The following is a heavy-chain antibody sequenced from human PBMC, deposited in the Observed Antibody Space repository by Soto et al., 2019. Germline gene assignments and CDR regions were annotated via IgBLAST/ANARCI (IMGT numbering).Heavy chain of an antibody. CDR3: ARLYSSSSGYYYYYMDV. Sequence: PGGSLRLSCAASGFTVSTKYMSWVRQAPGKGLEWVSVIYSGGSTFYADSVRGRFTISRDNSKNTVNLQMNSLRAEDTAVYYCARLYSSSSGYYYYYMDVWGKGTTVTVSS. D-gene: IGHD6-6*01. CDR2: IYSGGST. CDR1: GFTVSTKY. V-gene: IGHV3-66*01. J-gene: IGHJ6*03.